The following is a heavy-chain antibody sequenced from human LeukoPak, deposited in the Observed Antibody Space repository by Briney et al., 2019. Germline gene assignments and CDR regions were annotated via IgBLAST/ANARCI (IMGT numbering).Heavy chain of an antibody. V-gene: IGHV1-18*01. CDR3: ARAHGLETYTFGY. J-gene: IGHJ4*02. D-gene: IGHD3-10*01. CDR1: GYSFTTYG. CDR2: ISPYNGNT. Sequence: ASVKLSCKASGYSFTTYGINWVRHAPGQGLEYMGWISPYNGNTKYAQMVKGRVTMTTDTSTSTAYMELRSRRSEDTAVYSCARAHGLETYTFGYWGQGTLVTVSS.